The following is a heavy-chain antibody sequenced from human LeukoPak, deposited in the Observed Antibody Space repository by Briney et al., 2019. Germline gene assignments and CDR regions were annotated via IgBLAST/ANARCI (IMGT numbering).Heavy chain of an antibody. J-gene: IGHJ3*02. D-gene: IGHD5-18*01. CDR1: GGSISIYY. Sequence: PSETLSLTCTVSGGSISIYYWSWIRQPPGKGLEWIGYIYYSGSTNYNPSLKSRVTISVDTSKNQFSLKLSSVTAADTAVYYCARKSYGQAFDIWGQGTMVTVSS. V-gene: IGHV4-59*01. CDR2: IYYSGST. CDR3: ARKSYGQAFDI.